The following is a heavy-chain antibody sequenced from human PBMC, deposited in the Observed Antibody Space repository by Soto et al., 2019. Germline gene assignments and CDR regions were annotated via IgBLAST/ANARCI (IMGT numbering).Heavy chain of an antibody. D-gene: IGHD3-3*01. CDR3: ARSYDFWSGYPDY. Sequence: SETLSLTCTVSGGSICSYYWSWIRQPPGKGLEWIGYIYYSGSTNYNPSLKSRVTISVDTSKNQFSLKLSSVTAADTAVYYCARSYDFWSGYPDYWGQGTLVTVSS. CDR1: GGSICSYY. V-gene: IGHV4-59*01. J-gene: IGHJ4*02. CDR2: IYYSGST.